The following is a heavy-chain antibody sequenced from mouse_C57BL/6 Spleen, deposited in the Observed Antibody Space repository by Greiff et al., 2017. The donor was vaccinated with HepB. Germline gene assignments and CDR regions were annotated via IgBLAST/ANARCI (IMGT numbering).Heavy chain of an antibody. J-gene: IGHJ3*01. V-gene: IGHV14-4*01. CDR3: TTAMVTTTY. D-gene: IGHD2-2*01. CDR2: IDPENGDT. CDR1: GFNIKDDY. Sequence: EVHLVESGAELVRPGASVKLSCTASGFNIKDDYMHWVKQRPEQGLEWIGWIDPENGDTEYASKFQGKATITADTSSNTAYLQLSSLSSEDTAVYYCTTAMVTTTYWAQGTLVTVSA.